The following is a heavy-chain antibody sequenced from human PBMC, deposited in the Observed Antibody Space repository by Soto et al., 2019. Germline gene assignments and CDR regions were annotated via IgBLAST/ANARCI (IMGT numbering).Heavy chain of an antibody. V-gene: IGHV1-69*08. CDR1: GGTFSSYT. Sequence: QVQLVQSGAEVKKPGSSVKVSCKASGGTFSSYTISWVRQAPGQGLEWMGRIIPILGIANYAQKFQGRVTITADKSTSTAYMGLSSLRSKDTAVYYCARDLQLFGELLEGWFDPWGQGTLVTVSS. D-gene: IGHD3-10*02. CDR2: IIPILGIA. J-gene: IGHJ5*02. CDR3: ARDLQLFGELLEGWFDP.